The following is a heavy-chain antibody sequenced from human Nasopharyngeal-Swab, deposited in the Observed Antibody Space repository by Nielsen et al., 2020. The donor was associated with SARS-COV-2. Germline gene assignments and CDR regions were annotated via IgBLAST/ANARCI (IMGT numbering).Heavy chain of an antibody. D-gene: IGHD3-9*01. J-gene: IGHJ4*02. CDR1: GDSVPSNNVG. Sequence: QTLSLTCGISGDSVPSNNVGWNWIRQSPSRGLEWLGKTYYGSKLYNHYAPSVKSRVTIKPDTSKNQFYLQMDSVTPEDSAVYYCARGFLQTGFDYWGQGTLVTVSS. V-gene: IGHV6-1*01. CDR3: ARGFLQTGFDY. CDR2: TYYGSKLYN.